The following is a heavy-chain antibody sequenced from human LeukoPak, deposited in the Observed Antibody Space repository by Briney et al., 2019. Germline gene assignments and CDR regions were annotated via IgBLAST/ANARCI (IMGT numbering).Heavy chain of an antibody. V-gene: IGHV4-59*01. CDR2: IYYSGST. Sequence: SETLSLTCTVSGGSISSYYWSWIRQPPGKGLEWIGYIYYSGSTNYNPSLKSRATISVDTSKNQFSLKLSSVTAADTAVYYCARLGARQVLDYWGQGTLVTVSS. D-gene: IGHD4-17*01. CDR1: GGSISSYY. CDR3: ARLGARQVLDY. J-gene: IGHJ4*02.